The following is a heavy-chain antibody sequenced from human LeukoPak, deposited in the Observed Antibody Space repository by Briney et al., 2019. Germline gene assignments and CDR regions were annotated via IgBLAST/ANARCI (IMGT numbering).Heavy chain of an antibody. J-gene: IGHJ4*02. Sequence: PGGSLRLSYTTSGFSFGDYTMSWFRQVPEKGLEGVGFITNRAFGGTAEYAASVKGRFTISRDDSRSTAYLQMDNVRPEDTGIYYCTRDEYGYGANFFDYWGQGTLVTVST. CDR2: ITNRAFGGTA. V-gene: IGHV3-49*03. CDR3: TRDEYGYGANFFDY. CDR1: GFSFGDYT. D-gene: IGHD5-18*01.